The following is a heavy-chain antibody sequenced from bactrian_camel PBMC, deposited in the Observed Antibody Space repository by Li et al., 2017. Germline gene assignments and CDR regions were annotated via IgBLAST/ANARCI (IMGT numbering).Heavy chain of an antibody. CDR3: VQGVYWSTYGDIFRHQ. D-gene: IGHD8*01. CDR1: GFFFNHSA. V-gene: IGHV3S31*01. CDR2: INNGGGST. Sequence: DVQLVESGGGLVQPGGSLKLSCVASGFFFNHSAMSWARQAPGKELEWVSGINNGGGSTYYADSVKGRFTISRDNGKNTLYLQLNSLATEDTAMYYCVQGVYWSTYGDIFRHQRGQGTQVTVSS. J-gene: IGHJ4*01.